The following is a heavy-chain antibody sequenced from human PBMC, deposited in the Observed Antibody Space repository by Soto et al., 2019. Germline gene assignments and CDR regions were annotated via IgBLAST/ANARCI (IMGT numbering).Heavy chain of an antibody. V-gene: IGHV1-18*01. CDR2: ISAYNGNT. D-gene: IGHD3-22*01. J-gene: IGHJ6*02. CDR3: ARLGYYYDSSGGYYYYGMVV. Sequence: GASVKVSCKASGYTFTSYGISWVRQAPGQGLEWMGWISAYNGNTNYAQKLQGRVTMTTDTSTSTAYMELRSLRSDDTAVYYCARLGYYYDSSGGYYYYGMVVWGQGTTVTVSS. CDR1: GYTFTSYG.